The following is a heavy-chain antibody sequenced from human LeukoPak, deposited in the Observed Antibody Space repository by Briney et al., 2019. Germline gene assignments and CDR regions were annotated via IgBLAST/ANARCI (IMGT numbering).Heavy chain of an antibody. CDR2: IIPIFGTA. V-gene: IGHV1-69*13. Sequence: SVKVSCKASGGTFSSYAISWVRQAPGQGLEWMGGIIPIFGTANYAQKFQGGVTITADESTSTAYMELSSLRSEDTAVHYCARGGQWLQLKGGYFDYWGQGTLVTVSS. J-gene: IGHJ4*02. CDR1: GGTFSSYA. CDR3: ARGGQWLQLKGGYFDY. D-gene: IGHD5-24*01.